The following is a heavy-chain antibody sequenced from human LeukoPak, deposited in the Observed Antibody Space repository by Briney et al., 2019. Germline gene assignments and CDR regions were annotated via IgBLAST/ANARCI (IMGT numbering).Heavy chain of an antibody. D-gene: IGHD6-13*01. J-gene: IGHJ3*02. CDR2: ISWNSGSI. V-gene: IGHV3-9*01. CDR1: GFTFDDYA. Sequence: GGSLRLSCAASGFTFDDYAMHWVRHAPGKGLERVSGISWNSGSIGYADSVKGRFTISRDNAKNSLYLQMNSLRAEDTALYYCAKDLSSSPDDAFDIWGQGTMVTVSS. CDR3: AKDLSSSPDDAFDI.